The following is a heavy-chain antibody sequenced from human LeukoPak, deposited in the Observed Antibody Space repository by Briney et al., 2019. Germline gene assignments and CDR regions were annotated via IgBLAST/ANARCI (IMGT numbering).Heavy chain of an antibody. CDR1: GFTFSSYG. CDR3: ARGWSGAYVIDY. D-gene: IGHD3-16*01. J-gene: IGHJ4*02. V-gene: IGHV3-21*01. Sequence: PGGSLRLSCAASGFTFSSYGMSWVRQAPGEGLEWVSSISSSSSYIYYADSVKGRFTISRDNAKNSLYLQMNSLRAEDTAVYYCARGWSGAYVIDYWGQGTLVTVSS. CDR2: ISSSSSYI.